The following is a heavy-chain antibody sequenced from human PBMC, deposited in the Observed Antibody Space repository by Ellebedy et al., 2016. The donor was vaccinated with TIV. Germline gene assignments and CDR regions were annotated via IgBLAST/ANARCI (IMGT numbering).Heavy chain of an antibody. CDR3: ARPISIVGPTSCFDP. Sequence: ASVKVSCKASGYTFITYAMHWVRLAPGQRLEWMGWINTGNGNTKYSQKFQGRVTLTRDTSASTAYMELSSLRSEDTAVYYCARPISIVGPTSCFDPWGQGTLVTVSS. J-gene: IGHJ5*02. D-gene: IGHD1-26*01. CDR1: GYTFITYA. CDR2: INTGNGNT. V-gene: IGHV1-3*04.